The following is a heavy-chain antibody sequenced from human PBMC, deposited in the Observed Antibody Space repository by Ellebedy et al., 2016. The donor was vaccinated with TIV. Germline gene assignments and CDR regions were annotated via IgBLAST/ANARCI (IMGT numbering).Heavy chain of an antibody. J-gene: IGHJ4*02. D-gene: IGHD4-23*01. CDR1: GFSFNNYW. CDR3: GRGAEWVTDY. Sequence: PGGSLRLSCAASGFSFNNYWMNWARQAPGKGLEWVANIKQDGSEQYYVGSVKGRFTISRDNSKNSLYLQMNSLRGEDTAMYYCGRGAEWVTDYWGQGTLVTVSS. CDR2: IKQDGSEQ. V-gene: IGHV3-7*03.